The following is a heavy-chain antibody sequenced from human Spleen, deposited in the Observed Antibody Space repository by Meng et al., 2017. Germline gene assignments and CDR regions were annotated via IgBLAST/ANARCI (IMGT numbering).Heavy chain of an antibody. CDR1: GGCCSRYD. V-gene: IGHV4-34*01. Sequence: HVQLRRLGDGLFEPSETLSLPCAGYGGCCSRYDWGWIRQPPGKGLEWIGEINHSGITNYNPSLMSRLTISVDTPKNQFSLNLSSVTAADTAVYYCARGLQGRFDPWGQGTLVTVSS. CDR2: INHSGIT. CDR3: ARGLQGRFDP. J-gene: IGHJ5*02.